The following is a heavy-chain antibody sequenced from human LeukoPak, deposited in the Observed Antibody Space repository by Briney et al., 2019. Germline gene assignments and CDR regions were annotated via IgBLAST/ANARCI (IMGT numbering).Heavy chain of an antibody. V-gene: IGHV3-21*01. CDR1: GFTFGSYS. CDR2: ISSSSTYT. J-gene: IGHJ4*02. Sequence: PGGSLRLSCAASGFTFGSYSMNWVRQAPGKGLEWVSSISSSSTYTYYADSVKGRFTISRDNAKNSLYLQMNSLRAEDTAVYYCASIRADYYDSTGYPQTVDYWGQGTLVTVSS. D-gene: IGHD3-22*01. CDR3: ASIRADYYDSTGYPQTVDY.